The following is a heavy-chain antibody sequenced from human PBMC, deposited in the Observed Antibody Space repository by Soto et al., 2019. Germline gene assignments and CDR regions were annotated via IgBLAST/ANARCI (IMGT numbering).Heavy chain of an antibody. J-gene: IGHJ4*02. CDR3: ATGGTYFDY. V-gene: IGHV4-4*07. CDR2: IHASGSP. CDR1: GGSISSYY. Sequence: SETLSLTCTVSGGSISSYYCSWIRQAAGKGLEWIGRIHASGSPNYNPSLRSRVTMSADTSKNQFSLKLTSVTAADTAVYYCATGGTYFDYWGQGTLVTVSS.